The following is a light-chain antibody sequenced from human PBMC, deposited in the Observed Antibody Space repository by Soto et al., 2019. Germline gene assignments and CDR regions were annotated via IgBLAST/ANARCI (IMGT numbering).Light chain of an antibody. Sequence: DIQMTQSPSTLSASVGERVTITCRASQSISTWLAWYQQKPGKAPRLLMYQASSLKSGVPSRFSGSGSETEFTLTITSLQPDDIATYFCQQYSTYLWTFGQGTKVDIK. CDR2: QAS. V-gene: IGKV1-5*03. CDR1: QSISTW. J-gene: IGKJ1*01. CDR3: QQYSTYLWT.